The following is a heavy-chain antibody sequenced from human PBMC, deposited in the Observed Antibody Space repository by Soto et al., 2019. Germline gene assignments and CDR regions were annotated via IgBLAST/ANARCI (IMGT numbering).Heavy chain of an antibody. CDR3: ARVSEAAADY. Sequence: PGGSLRLSCATSGFTFSNHWMTWVRQASGKGLEWVANIKQDGSETYYVDSVKGRFTISRDNAKNSLSLQMNSLRAEDTAVYYCARVSEAAADYWGQGTVVTVSS. CDR2: IKQDGSET. V-gene: IGHV3-7*01. D-gene: IGHD6-13*01. CDR1: GFTFSNHW. J-gene: IGHJ4*02.